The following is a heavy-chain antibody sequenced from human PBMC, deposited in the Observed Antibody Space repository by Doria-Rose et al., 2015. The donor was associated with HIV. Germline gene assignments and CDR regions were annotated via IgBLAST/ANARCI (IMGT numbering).Heavy chain of an antibody. Sequence: VKLMESGAELVRPGSSVKISCKASNYTFSTYWMNWVKQRPGQDLEWIGQIYPGHGDTHYYGKFKGKATLTADKSSSTAYIQLSSLTSEDSAVYFCTRGAARAPISMDYWGQGTSVTVAS. CDR2: IYPGHGDT. CDR3: TRGAARAPISMDY. D-gene: IGHD2-2*02. V-gene: IGHV1-46*01. J-gene: IGHJ4*01. CDR1: NYTFSTYW.